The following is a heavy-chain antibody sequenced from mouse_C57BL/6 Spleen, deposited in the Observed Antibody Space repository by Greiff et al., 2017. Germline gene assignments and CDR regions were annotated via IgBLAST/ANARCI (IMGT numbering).Heavy chain of an antibody. Sequence: EVKLVESGPGLVKPSQSLSLTCSVTGYSITSGYYWNWIRQFPGNKLEWMGYISYDGSNNYNPSLKNRISITRDTSKNQFFLKLNSVTTEDTATYYCARNYYGSSYYYAMDYWGQGTSGTVSS. D-gene: IGHD1-1*01. CDR3: ARNYYGSSYYYAMDY. CDR1: GYSITSGYY. J-gene: IGHJ4*01. CDR2: ISYDGSN. V-gene: IGHV3-6*01.